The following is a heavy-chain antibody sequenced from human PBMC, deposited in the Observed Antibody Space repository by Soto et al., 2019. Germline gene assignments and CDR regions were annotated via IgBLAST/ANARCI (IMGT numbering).Heavy chain of an antibody. Sequence: PGASLTISCETSGYHFADHGIGLVRQMPGKGLEWLGIIFPGDSDTKYSPSFQGQVIISADKSIRTAYLQWSSLKASDTAIYYCARQSGMDVWGQGTTVTVSS. V-gene: IGHV5-51*01. CDR2: IFPGDSDT. CDR3: ARQSGMDV. J-gene: IGHJ6*02. D-gene: IGHD5-12*01. CDR1: GYHFADHG.